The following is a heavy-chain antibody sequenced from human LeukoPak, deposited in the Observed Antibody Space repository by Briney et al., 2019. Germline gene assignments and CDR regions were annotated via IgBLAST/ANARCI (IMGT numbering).Heavy chain of an antibody. CDR2: ISSDGSNK. J-gene: IGHJ4*02. CDR1: GLSFSNYG. Sequence: GGSLRLSCSASGLSFSNYGMHWVRQAPGKGLEWVSVISSDGSNKYYADSVKGRFTISRDNTKNTLYLQMNSLRAEDTAVFYCANENYYDSSGYLDNWGQGTLVTVSS. D-gene: IGHD3-22*01. CDR3: ANENYYDSSGYLDN. V-gene: IGHV3-30*18.